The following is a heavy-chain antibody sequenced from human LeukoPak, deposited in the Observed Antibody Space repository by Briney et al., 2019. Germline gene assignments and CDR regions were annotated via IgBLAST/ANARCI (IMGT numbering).Heavy chain of an antibody. Sequence: PGGSLRLSCAASGFTFSSYSMNWVRQAPGKGLEWVSSISSSSSYIYYADSVKGRFTISRDTAKNSLYLQMNSLRAEDTAVYYCARDCPLGTSCYNDAFDIWGQGTMVTVSS. CDR2: ISSSSSYI. CDR1: GFTFSSYS. J-gene: IGHJ3*02. D-gene: IGHD2-2*02. CDR3: ARDCPLGTSCYNDAFDI. V-gene: IGHV3-21*01.